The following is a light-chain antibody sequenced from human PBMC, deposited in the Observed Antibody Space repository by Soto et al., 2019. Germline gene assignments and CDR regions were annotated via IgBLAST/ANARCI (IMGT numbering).Light chain of an antibody. J-gene: IGLJ3*02. CDR1: NFNIGKNY. V-gene: IGLV1-51*02. CDR2: ESN. CDR3: GTWDNSLSGWL. Sequence: QSVLTQPPSMSAAPGQTVTISCSGSNFNIGKNYVSWYQQFPGTAPKLLIYESNKRPSGIPDRFSGSKSGTSATLGITGLQTGDEADYYCGTWDNSLSGWLFGGGTKVTVL.